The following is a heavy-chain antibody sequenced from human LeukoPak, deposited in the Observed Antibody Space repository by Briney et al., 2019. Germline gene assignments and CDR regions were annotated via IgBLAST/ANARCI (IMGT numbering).Heavy chain of an antibody. J-gene: IGHJ4*02. CDR1: GFTFSSYG. D-gene: IGHD5-24*01. CDR2: IRYDGSNK. V-gene: IGHV3-30*02. CDR3: ARDARRDGYREGFDY. Sequence: GGSLRLSCAASGFTFSSYGMHWVRQAPGKGLEWVAFIRYDGSNKYYADSVKGRFTISRDNSKNTLYLQMNSLRAEDTAVYFCARDARRDGYREGFDYWGQGTLVTVSS.